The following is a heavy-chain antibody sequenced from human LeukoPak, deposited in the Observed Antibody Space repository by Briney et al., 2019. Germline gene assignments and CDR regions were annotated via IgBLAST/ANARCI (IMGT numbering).Heavy chain of an antibody. Sequence: GGSLRLSCAASGFTFSSYAMSWVRQAPGKGLEWVSAISGSGDSTYYADSVKGRFTISRDNSKNTLYLQMNSLRAEDTAVYYCAKLEILWFGELSIPYYFDYWGQGTLVTVSS. CDR2: ISGSGDST. V-gene: IGHV3-23*01. D-gene: IGHD3-10*01. CDR3: AKLEILWFGELSIPYYFDY. J-gene: IGHJ4*02. CDR1: GFTFSSYA.